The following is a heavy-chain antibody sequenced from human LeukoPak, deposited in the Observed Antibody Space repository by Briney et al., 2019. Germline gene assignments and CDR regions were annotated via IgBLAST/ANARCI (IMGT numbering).Heavy chain of an antibody. CDR1: GFTFSSYG. CDR2: ISYDGSNK. CDR3: AREDRGGYHFDY. D-gene: IGHD5-12*01. V-gene: IGHV3-30*03. J-gene: IGHJ4*02. Sequence: GALRLSCAASGFTFSSYGMHWVRQAPGKGLEWVAVISYDGSNKYYADSVKGRFTISRDNSKNTLYLQMNSLRAEDTAVYYCAREDRGGYHFDYWGQGTLVTVSS.